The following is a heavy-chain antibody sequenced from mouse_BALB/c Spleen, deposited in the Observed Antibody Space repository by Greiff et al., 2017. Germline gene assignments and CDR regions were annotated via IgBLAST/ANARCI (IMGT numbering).Heavy chain of an antibody. Sequence: QVQLQQSGPGLVQPSQSLSITCTVSGFSLTSYGVHWVRQSPGKGLEWLGVIWSGGSTDYNAAFISRLSISKDNSKSQVFFKMNSLQANDTAIYYCDRSYYDYDGYYYAMDYWGQGTSVTVSS. CDR2: IWSGGST. CDR3: DRSYYDYDGYYYAMDY. D-gene: IGHD2-4*01. J-gene: IGHJ4*01. CDR1: GFSLTSYG. V-gene: IGHV2-2*02.